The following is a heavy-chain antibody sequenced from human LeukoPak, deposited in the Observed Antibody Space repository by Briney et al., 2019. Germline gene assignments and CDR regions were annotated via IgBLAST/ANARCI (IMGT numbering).Heavy chain of an antibody. CDR3: VRVTGEVPDWFDP. CDR1: GFTFSSYS. J-gene: IGHJ5*02. D-gene: IGHD3-10*01. CDR2: ISSSRSYI. V-gene: IGHV3-21*01. Sequence: GGSLRLSCAASGFTFSSYSMNWVRQAPGKGLEWVSSISSSRSYIYYADSVKGRFTISRDNAKNSLYLQMNSLRAEDTAVYYCVRVTGEVPDWFDPWGQGTLVTVSS.